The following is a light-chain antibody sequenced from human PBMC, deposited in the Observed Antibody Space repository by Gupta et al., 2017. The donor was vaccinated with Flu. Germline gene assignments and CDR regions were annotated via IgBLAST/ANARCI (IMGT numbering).Light chain of an antibody. CDR3: MQALQTPIT. J-gene: IGKJ5*01. CDR1: QSLLHSNGYNY. Sequence: VTPGEPASISCRSSQSLLHSNGYNYLDWFLQKPGQAPQLLIYLGSSRASGVPDRFSGSGSGTDFTLKISRVEAEDVGVYYCMQALQTPITFGHGTRLDIK. CDR2: LGS. V-gene: IGKV2-28*01.